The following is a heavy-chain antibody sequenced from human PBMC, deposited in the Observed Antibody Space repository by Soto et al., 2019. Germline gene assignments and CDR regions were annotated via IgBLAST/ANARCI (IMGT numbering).Heavy chain of an antibody. CDR1: GGTFSSYT. CDR3: ARDGVYYYYGMYV. Sequence: QVQLVQSGAEVKKPGSSVKVSCKASGGTFSSYTISWVRQAPGQGLEWMGRIIPILGIANYAQKFQGRVTITADKSTSTAYMELSSLRSEDTAVYYCARDGVYYYYGMYVWGQGTTVTVSS. J-gene: IGHJ6*02. V-gene: IGHV1-69*08. CDR2: IIPILGIA.